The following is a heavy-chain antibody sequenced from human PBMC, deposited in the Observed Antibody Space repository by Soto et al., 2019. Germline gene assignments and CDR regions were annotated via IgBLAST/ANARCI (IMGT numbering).Heavy chain of an antibody. Sequence: GGSLRLSCAASGFTFSSYWMSWVRQAPGKGLEWVANIKQDGSEKYYVDSVKGRFTISRDNAKNSLYLQMNSLRAEDTAVYYCAREYQLLYYYYYGMDVWGQGTTVTVSS. CDR1: GFTFSSYW. V-gene: IGHV3-7*01. J-gene: IGHJ6*02. D-gene: IGHD2-2*01. CDR2: IKQDGSEK. CDR3: AREYQLLYYYYYGMDV.